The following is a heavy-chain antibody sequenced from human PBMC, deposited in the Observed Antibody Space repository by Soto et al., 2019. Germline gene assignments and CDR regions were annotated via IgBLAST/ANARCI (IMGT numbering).Heavy chain of an antibody. CDR2: INSDGTMS. J-gene: IGHJ6*02. Sequence: GGSLILSCAASGFTFDTYWMNWVRQAAGKGPEWLSGINSDGTMSSYADSVKGRFTISRDNARNTLSLQMNSLRADDTAVYYCARLSGDHSAFFSYGMDAWGQGTTVTVSS. V-gene: IGHV3-74*01. CDR3: ARLSGDHSAFFSYGMDA. D-gene: IGHD2-21*01. CDR1: GFTFDTYW.